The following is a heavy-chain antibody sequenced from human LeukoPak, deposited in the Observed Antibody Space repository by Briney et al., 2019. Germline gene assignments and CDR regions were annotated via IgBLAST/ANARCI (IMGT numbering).Heavy chain of an antibody. Sequence: PGGSLRLSCAASGFTFSSYGMHWVRQAPGEGLEWVAVIWYDGSNKYYADSVKGRFTISRDNAKNSLYLQMNSLRAEDTAVYYCARADGVAMGNYYYYGMDVWGQGTTVTVSS. CDR1: GFTFSSYG. V-gene: IGHV3-33*01. J-gene: IGHJ6*02. CDR2: IWYDGSNK. D-gene: IGHD5-18*01. CDR3: ARADGVAMGNYYYYGMDV.